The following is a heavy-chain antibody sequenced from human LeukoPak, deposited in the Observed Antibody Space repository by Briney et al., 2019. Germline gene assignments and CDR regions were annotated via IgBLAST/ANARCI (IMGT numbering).Heavy chain of an antibody. Sequence: TGGSLRLSCAASGFTFSSYSMNWVRQAPGQGLEWVSYISSSSSTIYYADSVKGRFTISRDNAKNSLYLQMNSLRAEDTAVYYCAGYWYSSGWYGSYWGQGTLVTVSS. CDR1: GFTFSSYS. J-gene: IGHJ4*02. D-gene: IGHD6-19*01. V-gene: IGHV3-48*04. CDR3: AGYWYSSGWYGSY. CDR2: ISSSSSTI.